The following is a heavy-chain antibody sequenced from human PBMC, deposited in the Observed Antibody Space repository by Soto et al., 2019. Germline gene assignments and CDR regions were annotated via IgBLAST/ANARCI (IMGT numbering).Heavy chain of an antibody. J-gene: IGHJ4*02. V-gene: IGHV3-21*01. CDR3: ARGGDRYCSGGSCYYFDY. CDR2: ISSSSSYI. D-gene: IGHD2-15*01. CDR1: GFTFSSYS. Sequence: GGSLRLSCAASGFTFSSYSMNWVRQAPGKGLEWVSSISSSSSYIYYADSVKGRFTISRDNAKNSLYLQMNSLRAEDTAVYYCARGGDRYCSGGSCYYFDYWGQGTLVTISS.